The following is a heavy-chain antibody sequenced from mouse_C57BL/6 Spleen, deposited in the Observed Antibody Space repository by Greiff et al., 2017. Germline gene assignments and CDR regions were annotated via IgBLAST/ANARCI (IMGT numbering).Heavy chain of an antibody. Sequence: VKLQESGAELVKPGASVKLSCKASGYTFTEYTIHWVKQRSGQGLEWIGWFYPGSGSIKYNEKFKAKATLTADKSSSTVYMELSRLTSEDSAVYFCASTACYSNYLFAYWGQGTLVTVSA. V-gene: IGHV1-62-2*01. J-gene: IGHJ3*01. CDR2: FYPGSGSI. D-gene: IGHD2-5*01. CDR1: GYTFTEYT. CDR3: ASTACYSNYLFAY.